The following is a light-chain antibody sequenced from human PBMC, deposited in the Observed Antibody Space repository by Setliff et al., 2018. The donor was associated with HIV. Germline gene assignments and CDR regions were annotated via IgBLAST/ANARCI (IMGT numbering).Light chain of an antibody. CDR2: DVS. CDR3: SSYTSSSPF. CDR1: SSDVGGYNY. Sequence: QSALTQPASVSGSPGQSFTISCTGTSSDVGGYNYVSWYQQHSGKAPKLMIYDVSNRPSGVSNRFSGSKSGNTASLTISGLQAEDEADYYCSSYTSSSPFFGTGTKVTVL. V-gene: IGLV2-14*03. J-gene: IGLJ1*01.